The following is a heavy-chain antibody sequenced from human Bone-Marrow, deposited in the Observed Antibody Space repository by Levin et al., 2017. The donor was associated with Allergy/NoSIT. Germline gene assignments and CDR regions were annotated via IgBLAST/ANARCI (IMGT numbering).Heavy chain of an antibody. CDR2: IWYDGSNK. CDR1: GFTFSSYG. D-gene: IGHD6-13*01. V-gene: IGHV3-33*01. CDR3: ARESLFRQLETFDY. Sequence: GGSLRLSCAASGFTFSSYGMHWVRQAPGKGLEWVAVIWYDGSNKYYADSVKGRFTISRDNSKNTLYLQMNSLRAEDTAVYYCARESLFRQLETFDYWGQGTLVTVSS. J-gene: IGHJ4*02.